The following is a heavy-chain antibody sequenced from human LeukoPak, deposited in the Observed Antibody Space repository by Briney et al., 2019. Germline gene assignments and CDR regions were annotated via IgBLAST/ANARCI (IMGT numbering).Heavy chain of an antibody. V-gene: IGHV3-64D*09. CDR1: RFTFSSSL. J-gene: IGHJ4*02. CDR2: ISSNGGST. Sequence: GGSLRLPCSASRFTFSSSLMFWVRQAPGKGPEYVAAISSNGGSTYYADSVKGRFTISRDNSKNTLYLQMSSLRAEDTAVYYCVKGMDIAMVSAFDYWGQGTLVTVSS. CDR3: VKGMDIAMVSAFDY. D-gene: IGHD5-18*01.